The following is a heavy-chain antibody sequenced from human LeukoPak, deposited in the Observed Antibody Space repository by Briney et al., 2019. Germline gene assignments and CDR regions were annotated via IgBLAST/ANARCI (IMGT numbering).Heavy chain of an antibody. D-gene: IGHD6-19*01. Sequence: PGGSLRLSCEASGMNFRKYVMNWVRQAPGKGLEWVSSISSSSSYIYYADSVKGRFTISRDNSKNTLYLQMNSLRAEDTAVYYCAKPAISSSGWYYDYWGQGTLVTVSS. CDR2: ISSSSSYI. CDR3: AKPAISSSGWYYDY. V-gene: IGHV3-23*01. CDR1: GMNFRKYV. J-gene: IGHJ4*02.